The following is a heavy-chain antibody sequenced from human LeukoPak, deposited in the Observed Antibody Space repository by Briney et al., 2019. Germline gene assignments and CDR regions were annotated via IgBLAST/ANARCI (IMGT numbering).Heavy chain of an antibody. V-gene: IGHV4-4*02. CDR3: ARIGALAGSYYFDY. J-gene: IGHJ4*02. CDR2: VYHSGSA. D-gene: IGHD2-15*01. Sequence: SETLSLTCTVSGGSIISSNWWSWVRQSPENGLEWIGEVYHSGSANYNPSLKSRVTISVDTSKNQFSLKLSSVTAADTAVYYCARIGALAGSYYFDYWGQGTLVTVSS. CDR1: GGSIISSNW.